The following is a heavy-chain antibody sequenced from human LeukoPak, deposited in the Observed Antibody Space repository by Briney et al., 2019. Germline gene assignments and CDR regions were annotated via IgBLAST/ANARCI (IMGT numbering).Heavy chain of an antibody. CDR1: GFTFSYYW. CDR2: IKQDGSEK. J-gene: IGHJ4*02. V-gene: IGHV3-7*01. CDR3: AREEMIVGTVSYYFGY. Sequence: PGGSLRLSCAASGFTFSYYWMSWVRQAPGKGLEWVANIKQDGSEKYYVDSVKGRFTISRDNAKNSLYLQMNSLRAEDTAVYYCAREEMIVGTVSYYFGYWGQGTLVTVSS. D-gene: IGHD3-22*01.